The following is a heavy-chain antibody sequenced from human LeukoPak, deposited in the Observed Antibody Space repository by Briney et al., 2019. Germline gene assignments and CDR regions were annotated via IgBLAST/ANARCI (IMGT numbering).Heavy chain of an antibody. CDR3: ARSLPRFDY. J-gene: IGHJ4*02. Sequence: SETLSLTCAVSGGSIGSSNWWSWVRQPPGKGLEWIGEINHSGSTNYNPSLKSRVTISVDTSKNQFSLKLSSVTAADTAVYYCARSLPRFDYWGQGTLVTVSS. V-gene: IGHV4-4*02. CDR2: INHSGST. CDR1: GGSIGSSNW.